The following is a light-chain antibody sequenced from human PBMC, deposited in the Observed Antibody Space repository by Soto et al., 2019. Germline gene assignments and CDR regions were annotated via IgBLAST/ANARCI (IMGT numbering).Light chain of an antibody. Sequence: EIVMTKSPAGLSVSTEERVTLSCMAGQGVTTNFACYQQKSGQSPRLLIYDVSTRATGVPARFSGTGSETDFTLTICGLQSEDSAVYCCQQYDNWPITFGQGTRLEIK. CDR1: QGVTTN. J-gene: IGKJ5*01. CDR2: DVS. CDR3: QQYDNWPIT. V-gene: IGKV3-15*01.